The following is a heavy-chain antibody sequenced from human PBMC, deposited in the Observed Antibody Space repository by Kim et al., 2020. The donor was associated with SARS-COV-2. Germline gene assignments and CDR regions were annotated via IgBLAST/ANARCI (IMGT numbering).Heavy chain of an antibody. Sequence: QGRVTITRDTSASTAYMELSSLRSEDTAVYYCARHNKMVAGGDYYYGMDVWGQGTTVTVSS. CDR3: ARHNKMVAGGDYYYGMDV. D-gene: IGHD6-19*01. J-gene: IGHJ6*02. V-gene: IGHV1-3*01.